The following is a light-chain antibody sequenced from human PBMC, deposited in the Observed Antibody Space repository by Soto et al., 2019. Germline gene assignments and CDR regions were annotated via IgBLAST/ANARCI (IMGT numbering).Light chain of an antibody. CDR1: DSNIGRNT. Sequence: QSVLTQPPSASGTPGQRVTISCSGSDSNIGRNTVNWYQHLPGTAPKLVIFSHNKRPSGVPDRFSGSTSGTSASLAISDLQSEDEADYYCSSYAGSNNHVLFGGGTKLTVL. CDR3: SSYAGSNNHVL. J-gene: IGLJ2*01. CDR2: SHN. V-gene: IGLV1-44*01.